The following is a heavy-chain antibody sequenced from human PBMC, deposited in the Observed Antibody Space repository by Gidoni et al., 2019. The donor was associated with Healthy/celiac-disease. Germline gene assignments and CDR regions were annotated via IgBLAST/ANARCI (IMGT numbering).Heavy chain of an antibody. CDR2: IKQDGSEK. Sequence: EVQLVESGGGLVQPGGSLRLSCAASGFSFRSYWMSWVSQAPGKGLEWVANIKQDGSEKYYVDAVKGRFTISRDNAKNSLYLQMNSLRAEDTAVYYCARDDYCTNGVCYLGDVWGQGTTVTVSS. J-gene: IGHJ6*02. CDR3: ARDDYCTNGVCYLGDV. V-gene: IGHV3-7*05. D-gene: IGHD2-8*01. CDR1: GFSFRSYW.